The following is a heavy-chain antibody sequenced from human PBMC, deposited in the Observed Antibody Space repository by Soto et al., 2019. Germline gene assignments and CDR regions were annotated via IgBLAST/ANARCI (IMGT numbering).Heavy chain of an antibody. V-gene: IGHV3-30*18. CDR1: GFTFSSYG. D-gene: IGHD3-22*01. Sequence: QVQVVESGGGVVQPGRSLRLSCAASGFTFSSYGMHWVRQAPGKGLEWVAVISYDGSNKYYADSVKGRFTISRDNSKNTLYLQMNSLRAEDTAVYYCAKSYYDSKFYYGMDVWGQGTTVTVSS. J-gene: IGHJ6*02. CDR2: ISYDGSNK. CDR3: AKSYYDSKFYYGMDV.